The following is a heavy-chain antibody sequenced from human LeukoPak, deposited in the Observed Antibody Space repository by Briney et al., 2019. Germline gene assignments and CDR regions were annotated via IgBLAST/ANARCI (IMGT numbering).Heavy chain of an antibody. V-gene: IGHV3-53*01. CDR1: GFTVSSNY. CDR3: TTDQELSGSYWVDY. CDR2: IYSGGST. Sequence: GGSLRLSCAASGFTVSSNYMSWVRQAPGKGLEWVSVIYSGGSTYYADSVKGRFTISRDNSKNTLYLQMNSLRAEDTAVYYCTTDQELSGSYWVDYWGQGTLVTVSS. J-gene: IGHJ4*02. D-gene: IGHD1-26*01.